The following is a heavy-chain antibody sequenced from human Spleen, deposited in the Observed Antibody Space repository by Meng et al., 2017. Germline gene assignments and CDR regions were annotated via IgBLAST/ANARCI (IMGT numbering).Heavy chain of an antibody. D-gene: IGHD3-22*01. CDR3: ARGWLTLDY. Sequence: QAYLQQSGPGLAKPSQPSSPACAISGDSVSSNSAAWTWIRQSPSRGLEWLGRTYYRSKWYNDYAVSVKSRITINPDTSKNQFSLQLNSVTPEDTAVYYCARGWLTLDYWGQGTLVTVSS. CDR1: GDSVSSNSAA. V-gene: IGHV6-1*01. CDR2: TYYRSKWYN. J-gene: IGHJ4*02.